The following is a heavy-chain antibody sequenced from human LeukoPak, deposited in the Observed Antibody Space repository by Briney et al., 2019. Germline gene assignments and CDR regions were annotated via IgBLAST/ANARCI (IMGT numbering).Heavy chain of an antibody. CDR3: ANAGRDSSSTISCGMDV. D-gene: IGHD6-13*01. CDR1: GFTFSSYS. CDR2: ISSSSSYI. Sequence: GGSLRLSCAASGFTFSSYSMNWVRQAPGKGLEWVSSISSSSSYIYYADSVKGRFTISRDNAKNSLYLQMNSLRAEDTAVYYCANAGRDSSSTISCGMDVWGQGTTVTVSS. V-gene: IGHV3-21*04. J-gene: IGHJ6*02.